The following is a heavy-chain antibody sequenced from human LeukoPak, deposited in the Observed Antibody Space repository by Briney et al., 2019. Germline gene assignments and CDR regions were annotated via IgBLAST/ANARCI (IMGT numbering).Heavy chain of an antibody. J-gene: IGHJ4*02. Sequence: SETLSLTCGVYGGSFSGYYWSWIRQPPGKGLEWIGEINPRGSTNYNPSLKSRVTLSADTSKNQSSLTLNSVTAADTAVYYCARRRLGYYFDYWGQGTLVTVSS. CDR2: INPRGST. D-gene: IGHD5-24*01. CDR1: GGSFSGYY. CDR3: ARRRLGYYFDY. V-gene: IGHV4-34*01.